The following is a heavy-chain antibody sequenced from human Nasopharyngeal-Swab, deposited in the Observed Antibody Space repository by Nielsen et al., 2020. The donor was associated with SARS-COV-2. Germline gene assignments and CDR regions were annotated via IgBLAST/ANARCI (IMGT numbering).Heavy chain of an antibody. CDR1: GGSVSSGSYY. J-gene: IGHJ4*02. V-gene: IGHV4-61*01. Sequence: SETLSLTCTVSGGSVSSGSYYCSWIRQPPGKGLEWIGYIYYSGSTNYNPSLKSRVTISVDTSKNQFSLKLSSVTAADTAVYYCARDSVVRRNFDYWGQGTLVTVSS. CDR2: IYYSGST. CDR3: ARDSVVRRNFDY. D-gene: IGHD3-10*01.